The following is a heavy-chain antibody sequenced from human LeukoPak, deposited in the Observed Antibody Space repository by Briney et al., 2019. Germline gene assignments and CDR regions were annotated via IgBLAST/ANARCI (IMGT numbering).Heavy chain of an antibody. D-gene: IGHD3-3*01. CDR3: AKEALSLEWLSLYYMDV. J-gene: IGHJ6*02. CDR1: GFIFSTYD. CDR2: ISYDGSNK. Sequence: GGSLRLSCAASGFIFSTYDMHWVRQAPGKGLEWVALISYDGSNKYYADSVKGRFTISRDNSKNTLYLQMNSLRAEDTAVYYCAKEALSLEWLSLYYMDVWGQGTTVTVSS. V-gene: IGHV3-30*18.